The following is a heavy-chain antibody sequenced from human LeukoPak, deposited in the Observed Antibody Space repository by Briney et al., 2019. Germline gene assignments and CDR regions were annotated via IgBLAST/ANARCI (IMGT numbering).Heavy chain of an antibody. J-gene: IGHJ6*02. D-gene: IGHD6-25*01. CDR2: IYYSGST. CDR1: GGSISSGDYY. CDR3: ARDRVRDGLDV. V-gene: IGHV4-30-4*01. Sequence: SETLSLTCTVSGGSISSGDYYWSWIRQPPGKGLEWIGYIYYSGSTYYNPSLKSRVTISVDTSKNQFSLKLSSVTAADTAVYYCARDRVRDGLDVWGQGTTVTVSS.